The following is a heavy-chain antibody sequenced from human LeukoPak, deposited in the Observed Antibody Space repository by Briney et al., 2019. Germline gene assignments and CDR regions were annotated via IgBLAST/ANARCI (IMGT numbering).Heavy chain of an antibody. CDR3: ARGPYSYDSSGAFDI. Sequence: SETLSLTCTVSGGSISSYYWGWIRQPPGKGLEWIGNIYYRGSTYYNPSLKSRVTISVDTSKNQFSLKLSSVTAADTAVYFCARGPYSYDSSGAFDIWGQGTMVTVSS. CDR2: IYYRGST. V-gene: IGHV4-39*07. J-gene: IGHJ3*02. CDR1: GGSISSYY. D-gene: IGHD3-22*01.